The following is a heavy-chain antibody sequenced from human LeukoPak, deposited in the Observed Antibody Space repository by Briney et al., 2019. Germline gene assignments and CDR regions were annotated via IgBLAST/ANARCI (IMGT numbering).Heavy chain of an antibody. J-gene: IGHJ6*02. CDR1: GFTFSSDY. V-gene: IGHV3-74*01. CDR2: INSDVSRT. D-gene: IGHD3-3*01. Sequence: GGSLRPSCAASGFTFSSDYMHWVRQAPGKWLVCVLRINSDVSRTSYADSVKGRFTISRDNAKNTLYRQMNSLRADDTAVYYCARDLTYYDFWSGSPRYYGMDVWGQGTTVTVSS. CDR3: ARDLTYYDFWSGSPRYYGMDV.